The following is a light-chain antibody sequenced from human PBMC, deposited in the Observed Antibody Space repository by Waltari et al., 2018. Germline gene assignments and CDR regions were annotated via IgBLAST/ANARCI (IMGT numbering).Light chain of an antibody. CDR2: DVT. Sequence: SALTQPRSVSGSPGQSVTISCTGTTSDVVGYNYVSWYQHPPGKAPKLMIFDVTQRPSGVPDRFSGSKSANTASLTISGLQAEDEADYYCCSFAGTYTWVFGGGTKVTVL. CDR3: CSFAGTYTWV. CDR1: TSDVVGYNY. J-gene: IGLJ3*02. V-gene: IGLV2-11*01.